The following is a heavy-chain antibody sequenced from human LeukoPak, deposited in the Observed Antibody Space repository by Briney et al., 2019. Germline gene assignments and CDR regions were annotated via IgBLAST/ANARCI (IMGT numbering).Heavy chain of an antibody. CDR1: GGSFSGYY. CDR3: ARGWRLLGYYYGMDV. Sequence: SETLSLTCAVYGGSFSGYYWSWIRQPPGKGLEWIGEINHSGSTNYNPSLKSRVTISVDTSKNQFSLKLSSVTAADTAAYYCARGWRLLGYYYGMDVWGQGTTVTVSS. V-gene: IGHV4-34*01. J-gene: IGHJ6*02. CDR2: INHSGST. D-gene: IGHD3-10*01.